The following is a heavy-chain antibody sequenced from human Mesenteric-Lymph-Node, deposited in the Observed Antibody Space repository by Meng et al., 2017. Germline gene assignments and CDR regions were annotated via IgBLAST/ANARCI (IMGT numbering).Heavy chain of an antibody. J-gene: IGHJ4*02. CDR3: ARGIAAAGTDY. V-gene: IGHV1-18*01. CDR1: GYTFTSYG. D-gene: IGHD6-13*01. CDR2: ISAYNGNT. Sequence: QLGRPEPELKKPGPSVKVSGTAYGYTFTSYGISWVRQAPGQGLEWMGWISAYNGNTNYAQKLQGRVTMTTDTSTSTAYMELRSLRSDDTAVYYCARGIAAAGTDYWGQGTLVTVSS.